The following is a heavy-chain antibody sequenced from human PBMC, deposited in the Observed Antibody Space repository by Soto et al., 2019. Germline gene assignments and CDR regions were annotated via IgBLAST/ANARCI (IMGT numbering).Heavy chain of an antibody. V-gene: IGHV6-1*01. CDR1: GDSVSSNRVA. J-gene: IGHJ6*02. CDR3: ASGGSSADYSLDV. D-gene: IGHD3-16*01. CDR2: TYYRSKWYH. Sequence: LSLTCAISGDSVSSNRVAWNWIRQSPSRGLEWLGRTYYRSKWYHDYAVSVKSRITFNPDTSKNQFSLHLNSVTPEDTALYFCASGGSSADYSLDVWGQGTTVTVSS.